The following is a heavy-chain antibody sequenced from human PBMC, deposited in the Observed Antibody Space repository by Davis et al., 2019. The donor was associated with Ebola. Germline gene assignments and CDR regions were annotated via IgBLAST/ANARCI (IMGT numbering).Heavy chain of an antibody. CDR1: GGSISSGGYY. V-gene: IGHV4-31*03. CDR3: ARESFYGDYFYYFDY. CDR2: IYYSGST. J-gene: IGHJ4*02. D-gene: IGHD4-17*01. Sequence: MPSETLSLTCTVSGGSISSGGYYWNWIRQHPGKGLEWIGYIYYSGSTYYNPSLKSRVTISVDTSKNQFSLKLSSVTAADTAVYYCARESFYGDYFYYFDYWGQGTLVTVSS.